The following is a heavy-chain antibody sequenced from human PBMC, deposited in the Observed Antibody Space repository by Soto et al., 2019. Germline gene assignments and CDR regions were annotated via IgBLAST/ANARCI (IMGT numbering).Heavy chain of an antibody. J-gene: IGHJ4*02. CDR3: CGSYYDILTGYIDY. D-gene: IGHD3-9*01. CDR2: IYYSGST. Sequence: QVQLQESGPGLVKPSQTLSLTCTVSGGSISSGGYYWSWIRQHPGKGLEWIGYIYYSGSTYYNPSLKSRVTISVDTSKNQFSQKLSSVTAADTAVYYCCGSYYDILTGYIDYWGQGTLVTVSS. V-gene: IGHV4-31*03. CDR1: GGSISSGGYY.